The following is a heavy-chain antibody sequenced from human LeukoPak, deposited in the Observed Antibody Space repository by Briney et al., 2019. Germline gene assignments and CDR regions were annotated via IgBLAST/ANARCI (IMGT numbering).Heavy chain of an antibody. J-gene: IGHJ6*03. Sequence: ASVKVSCKASGYTFTSYYMHWVRQAPGQGLEWMGIINPSGGSTSYAQKFQGRVTMTRDTSTSTVYMELSSLRSEDTAVYYCARAGGDDFWSGYNYYYYYYMDVWGKGTTVTVSS. CDR2: INPSGGST. V-gene: IGHV1-46*01. D-gene: IGHD3-3*01. CDR1: GYTFTSYY. CDR3: ARAGGDDFWSGYNYYYYYYMDV.